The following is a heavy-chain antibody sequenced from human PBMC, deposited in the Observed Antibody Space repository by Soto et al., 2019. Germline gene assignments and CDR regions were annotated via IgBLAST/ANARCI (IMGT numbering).Heavy chain of an antibody. V-gene: IGHV2-5*02. CDR1: GFSLSARGVG. J-gene: IGHJ4*02. CDR3: AHPTPYSSSRIDY. D-gene: IGHD6-6*01. Sequence: QITLKESGPTLVKPTQTLTLTCTFSGFSLSARGVGVGWIRQPPGKALEWLAFIYSDDDKRFSPSLKSRPTITKDTSKNPVPLTMTHMDPVDTGTYYCAHPTPYSSSRIDYWGQGTLVTVSS. CDR2: IYSDDDK.